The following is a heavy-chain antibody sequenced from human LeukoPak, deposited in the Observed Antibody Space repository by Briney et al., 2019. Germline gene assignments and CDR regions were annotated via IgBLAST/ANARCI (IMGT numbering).Heavy chain of an antibody. D-gene: IGHD4-23*01. Sequence: GGSLRLSCAASGFTFSSYAMSWVRQAPGKGLEWVANIKEDGSEKYYVDSVKGRFTISRDNAKNSLYLQMNSLRAEDTAVYYCAKDSKLRDDYGGKLGLDYWGQGTLVTVSS. CDR1: GFTFSSYA. CDR2: IKEDGSEK. CDR3: AKDSKLRDDYGGKLGLDY. V-gene: IGHV3-7*01. J-gene: IGHJ4*02.